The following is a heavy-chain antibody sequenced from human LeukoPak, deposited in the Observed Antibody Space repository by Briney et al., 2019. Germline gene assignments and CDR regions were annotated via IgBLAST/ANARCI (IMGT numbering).Heavy chain of an antibody. CDR3: ARGIFGVVVPAANFDY. D-gene: IGHD2-2*01. CDR1: GYTFTIYD. J-gene: IGHJ4*02. V-gene: IGHV1-8*01. CDR2: ITPNSGNT. Sequence: SVKLSCKASGYTFTIYDINGVPQATGQGLECMVWITPNSGNTGYAQKFQGRVTMHRNTSISTAYMELRSLRSDDTAVYYCARGIFGVVVPAANFDYRGQGTLVTVSS.